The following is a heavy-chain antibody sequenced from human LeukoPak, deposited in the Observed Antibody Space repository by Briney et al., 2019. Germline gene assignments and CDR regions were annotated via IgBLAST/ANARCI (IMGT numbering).Heavy chain of an antibody. CDR1: GGSMNTYY. CDR2: IYYTGDT. CDR3: ARRVATRPVYAFDV. D-gene: IGHD6-6*01. Sequence: SETLSLTCTVSGGSMNTYYWTWIRQPPGKGLEWIGYIYYTGDTNSNPSLRSRVTISLDMSKNQFSLRLNSMTAADTAVYYCARRVATRPVYAFDVWGQGTMVSVSS. J-gene: IGHJ3*01. V-gene: IGHV4-59*08.